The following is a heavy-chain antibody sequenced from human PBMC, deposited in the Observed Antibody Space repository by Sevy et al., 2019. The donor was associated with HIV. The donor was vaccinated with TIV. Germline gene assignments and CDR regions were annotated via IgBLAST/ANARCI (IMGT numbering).Heavy chain of an antibody. Sequence: WGSQRLSCAASGFTFSSYSMNWVRQAPGKGLEWVSSISSSSSYIYYADSVKGRFTISRDNAKNSLYLQMNSLRAEDTAVYYCARDAALSNYYDSSGYPNAFDIWGQGTMVTVSS. CDR3: ARDAALSNYYDSSGYPNAFDI. D-gene: IGHD3-22*01. J-gene: IGHJ3*02. CDR1: GFTFSSYS. V-gene: IGHV3-21*01. CDR2: ISSSSSYI.